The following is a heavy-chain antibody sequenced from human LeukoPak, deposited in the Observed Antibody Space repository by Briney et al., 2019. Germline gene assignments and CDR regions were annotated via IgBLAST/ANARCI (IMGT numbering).Heavy chain of an antibody. V-gene: IGHV3-23*01. D-gene: IGHD3-22*01. CDR3: AKDRQSRGSLGFDY. CDR2: ISGSGGNT. CDR1: GFTFSSHG. J-gene: IGHJ4*02. Sequence: PGGSLRLSCSASGFTFSSHGMAWVRQAPGKGLEWVSSISGSGGNTYYANSVRGRLAISRDNSKNTLFLQMNSLRAEDTAVYYCAKDRQSRGSLGFDYWGQGALVIVSS.